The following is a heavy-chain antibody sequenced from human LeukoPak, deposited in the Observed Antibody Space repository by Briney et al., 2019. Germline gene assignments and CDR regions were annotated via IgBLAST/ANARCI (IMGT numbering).Heavy chain of an antibody. Sequence: SETLSLTCAVSGYSISSGYYWGWIRQPPGKGLEWIGSIYHSGSTYYNPSLKSRVTISVDTSKNQFSLKLSSVTAADTAVYYCARETTMVPGDYWGQGTLVTVSS. CDR1: GYSISSGYY. J-gene: IGHJ4*02. CDR2: IYHSGST. CDR3: ARETTMVPGDY. D-gene: IGHD3-10*01. V-gene: IGHV4-38-2*02.